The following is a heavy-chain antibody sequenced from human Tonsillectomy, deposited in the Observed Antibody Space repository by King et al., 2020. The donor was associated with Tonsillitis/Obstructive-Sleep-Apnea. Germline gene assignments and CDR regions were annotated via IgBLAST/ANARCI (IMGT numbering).Heavy chain of an antibody. V-gene: IGHV4-59*01. Sequence: PLQESGPGLVKPSETLSLTCTVSGGSISSYYWSWIRQPPGKGLEWIGYIYYSGSTNYNPSLKSRVTISVDTSKNQFSLKLSSVTAADTAVYYCARDSDYGDYFDYWGQGTLVTVSS. CDR2: IYYSGST. CDR3: ARDSDYGDYFDY. CDR1: GGSISSYY. D-gene: IGHD4-17*01. J-gene: IGHJ4*02.